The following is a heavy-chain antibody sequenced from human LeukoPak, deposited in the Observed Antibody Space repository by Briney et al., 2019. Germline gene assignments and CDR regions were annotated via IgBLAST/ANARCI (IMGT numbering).Heavy chain of an antibody. CDR2: INQGGSVQ. V-gene: IGHV3-7*01. CDR3: ARVEYSGWNLEY. Sequence: PGGSLRLSCAASGFTFRSYWMSWARQAPGKGLEWVANINQGGSVQYYMDSVKGRFTISRDDAKNSLYVQMNSLRDEDTAVYYCARVEYSGWNLEYWGQGTLVTVSS. J-gene: IGHJ4*02. CDR1: GFTFRSYW. D-gene: IGHD5-12*01.